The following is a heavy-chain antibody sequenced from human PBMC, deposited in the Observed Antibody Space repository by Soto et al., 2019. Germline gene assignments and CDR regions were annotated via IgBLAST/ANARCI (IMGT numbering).Heavy chain of an antibody. D-gene: IGHD3-16*02. CDR3: ARDGGGTVGGVIAKGTDFDY. Sequence: ASVKVSCKVSGYTFTSYGISWVRQAPGQGLEWMGWISAYNGNTNYAQKLQGRVTMTTDTSTSTAYMELRSLRSDDTAVYYCARDGGGTVGGVIAKGTDFDYWGQGTLVTVSS. CDR1: GYTFTSYG. V-gene: IGHV1-18*01. CDR2: ISAYNGNT. J-gene: IGHJ4*02.